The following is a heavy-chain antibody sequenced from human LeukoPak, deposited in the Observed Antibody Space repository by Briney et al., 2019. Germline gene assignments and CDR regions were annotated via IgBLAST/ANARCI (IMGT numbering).Heavy chain of an antibody. Sequence: TGGSLRLSCAASGFTFDDYGMSWVRQAPGKGLEWVSGINWNGGSTGYADSVKGRFTIPRDNAKNSLHLQMNSLRAEDTALYHCARAPVAYCGGDCYAPDDYWGQGTLVTVSS. J-gene: IGHJ4*02. CDR3: ARAPVAYCGGDCYAPDDY. D-gene: IGHD2-21*02. CDR2: INWNGGST. CDR1: GFTFDDYG. V-gene: IGHV3-20*01.